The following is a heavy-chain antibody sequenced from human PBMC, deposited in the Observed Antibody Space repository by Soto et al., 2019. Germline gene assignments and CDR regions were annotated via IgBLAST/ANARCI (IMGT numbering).Heavy chain of an antibody. CDR1: GGSISSYY. CDR2: IYYSGST. J-gene: IGHJ4*02. Sequence: QVQLQESGPGLVKPSETLSLTCTVSGGSISSYYWSWILQPPGKGLEWMWYIYYSGSTNYNPSLKSRVTLSVDTSKNHFSLKLSSVTAADTAVYYCALRYGGNFDYWGQGTMVTVSS. V-gene: IGHV4-59*01. D-gene: IGHD3-16*01. CDR3: ALRYGGNFDY.